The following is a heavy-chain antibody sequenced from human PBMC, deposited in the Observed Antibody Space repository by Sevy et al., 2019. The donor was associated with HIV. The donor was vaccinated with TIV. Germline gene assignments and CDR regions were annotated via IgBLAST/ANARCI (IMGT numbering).Heavy chain of an antibody. CDR3: AREGYYYDSSGYYYLDY. D-gene: IGHD3-22*01. CDR2: ISSSSSYI. J-gene: IGHJ4*02. CDR1: GFTFSSYS. V-gene: IGHV3-21*01. Sequence: GGSLRLSCAASGFTFSSYSMNWVRQAPGKGLEWVSSISSSSSYIYYACSVKGRFTISRDNAKNSLYLQMNSLRAEDTAVYYCAREGYYYDSSGYYYLDYWGQGTLVTVSS.